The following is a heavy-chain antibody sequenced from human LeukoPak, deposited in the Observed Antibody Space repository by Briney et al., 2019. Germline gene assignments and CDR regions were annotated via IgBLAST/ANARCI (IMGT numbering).Heavy chain of an antibody. V-gene: IGHV3-7*03. Sequence: GGSLRLSCAASGFTFSSYWMSWVRQAPGKGLEWVANIKQDGSEKYYVDSVKGRFTISRDNAKNSLYLQMNSLRAEDTAVYYCAKDQGSSSSVYYYYYMDVWGKGTTVTVSS. CDR2: IKQDGSEK. D-gene: IGHD6-6*01. J-gene: IGHJ6*03. CDR1: GFTFSSYW. CDR3: AKDQGSSSSVYYYYYMDV.